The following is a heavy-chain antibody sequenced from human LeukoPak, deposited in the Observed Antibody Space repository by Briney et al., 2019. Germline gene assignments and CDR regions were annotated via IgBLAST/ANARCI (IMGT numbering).Heavy chain of an antibody. CDR2: ISAYNGNT. V-gene: IGHV1-18*01. CDR3: ARDTHYYDSSGYPDY. Sequence: ASVNVSCKASGYTFTSYGISWVRQAAGQGLEWMGWISAYNGNTNYAQKLQARVTITTDTSTSTAYMELRSLRSDATAVCYCARDTHYYDSSGYPDYWGQGTLVTVSS. CDR1: GYTFTSYG. D-gene: IGHD3-22*01. J-gene: IGHJ4*02.